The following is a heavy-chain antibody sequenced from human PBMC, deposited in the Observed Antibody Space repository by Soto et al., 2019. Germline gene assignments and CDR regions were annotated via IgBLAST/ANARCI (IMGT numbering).Heavy chain of an antibody. CDR2: IYYSGST. J-gene: IGHJ5*02. Sequence: QVQLQESGPGLVKPSETLSLTCTVSGGSISSYYWSWIRQPPGKGLEWIGYIYYSGSTNYNPSLKSRVSIAVDTSKNQFSLKLSSVIAADTAVYYCARGTILRIPMVRGVIGWFDPWGQGTLVTVSS. CDR3: ARGTILRIPMVRGVIGWFDP. D-gene: IGHD3-10*01. CDR1: GGSISSYY. V-gene: IGHV4-59*13.